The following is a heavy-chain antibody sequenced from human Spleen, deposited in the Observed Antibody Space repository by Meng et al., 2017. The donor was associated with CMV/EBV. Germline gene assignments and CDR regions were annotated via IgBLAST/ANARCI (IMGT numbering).Heavy chain of an antibody. D-gene: IGHD6-19*01. CDR2: VSPNNGDT. Sequence: KAHGYTVSGYYIHWVRQAPGQGLEWMGRVSPNNGDTKYAQKFQGRVSMTRDTSINTAYMDLSRLTSDDTAVYYCARVIAVAGTAPFDYWGQGTLVTVSS. CDR3: ARVIAVAGTAPFDY. J-gene: IGHJ4*02. V-gene: IGHV1-2*06. CDR1: GYTVSGYY.